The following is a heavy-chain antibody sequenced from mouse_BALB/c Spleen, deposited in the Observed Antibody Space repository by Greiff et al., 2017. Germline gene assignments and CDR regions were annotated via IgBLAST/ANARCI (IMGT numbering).Heavy chain of an antibody. J-gene: IGHJ4*01. CDR2: ISDGGSYT. V-gene: IGHV5-4*02. CDR1: GFTFSDYY. Sequence: EVKLVESGGGLVKPGGSLKLSCAASGFTFSDYYMYWVRQTPEKRLEWVATISDGGSYTYYPDSVKGRFTISRDNAKNNLYLQMSSLKSEDTAMYYCARDETTMITTGKMDYWGQGTSVTVSS. D-gene: IGHD2-4*01. CDR3: ARDETTMITTGKMDY.